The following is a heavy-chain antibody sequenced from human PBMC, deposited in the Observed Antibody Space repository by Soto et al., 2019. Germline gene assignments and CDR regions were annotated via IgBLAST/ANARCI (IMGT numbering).Heavy chain of an antibody. Sequence: ASVKVSCKASGYTFTGYYMHWVRQAPGQGLEWMGWINPNSGGTNYAQKFQGWVNMTRDTSISTAYMELSRLRSDDTAVYYCARVGYDFWSGYYLPYWGQGTLVTVSS. V-gene: IGHV1-2*04. CDR1: GYTFTGYY. J-gene: IGHJ4*02. D-gene: IGHD3-3*01. CDR3: ARVGYDFWSGYYLPY. CDR2: INPNSGGT.